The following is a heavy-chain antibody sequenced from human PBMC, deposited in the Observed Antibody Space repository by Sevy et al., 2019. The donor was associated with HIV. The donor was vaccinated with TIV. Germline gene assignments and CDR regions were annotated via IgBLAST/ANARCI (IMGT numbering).Heavy chain of an antibody. CDR1: GFTVNDKY. CDR2: IFSGGST. CDR3: VSLFLSYRSGWSYFDY. D-gene: IGHD6-19*01. V-gene: IGHV3-66*02. Sequence: GGSLRLSCAISGFTVNDKYIIWVRQAPGKGLEWVSVIFSGGSTYYADYSKGRFTISRDNSKNTVDLQMNSVRAEDTAVYYCVSLFLSYRSGWSYFDYWGQGTLVTVSS. J-gene: IGHJ4*02.